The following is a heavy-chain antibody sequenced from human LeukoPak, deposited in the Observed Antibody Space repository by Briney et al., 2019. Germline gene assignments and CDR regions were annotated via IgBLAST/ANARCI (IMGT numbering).Heavy chain of an antibody. CDR2: INPNSGGT. CDR1: GYTFTGYY. V-gene: IGHV1-2*02. D-gene: IGHD3-22*01. CDR3: ARDSLDYYDSSGSPDY. J-gene: IGHJ4*02. Sequence: ASVKVSYKASGYTFTGYYMHWVRRAPGQGLEWMGWINPNSGGTNYAQKFQGRVTMTRDTSISTAYMELSRLRSDETAVYYCARDSLDYYDSSGSPDYWGQGTLVTVSS.